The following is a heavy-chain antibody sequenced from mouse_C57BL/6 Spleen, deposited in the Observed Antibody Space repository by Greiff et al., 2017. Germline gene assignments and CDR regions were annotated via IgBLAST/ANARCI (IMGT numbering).Heavy chain of an antibody. J-gene: IGHJ1*03. CDR1: GYTFTSYW. CDR2: IHPNSGST. V-gene: IGHV1-64*01. CDR3: ARSYYYGSSHWYFDV. D-gene: IGHD1-1*01. Sequence: QVQLQQPGAELVKPGASVKLSCKASGYTFTSYWMHWVKQRPGQGLEWIGMIHPNSGSTNYNEKFKSKATLTVDKSSSTAYMQLSSLTSEDSAVYYCARSYYYGSSHWYFDVWGTGTTATVSS.